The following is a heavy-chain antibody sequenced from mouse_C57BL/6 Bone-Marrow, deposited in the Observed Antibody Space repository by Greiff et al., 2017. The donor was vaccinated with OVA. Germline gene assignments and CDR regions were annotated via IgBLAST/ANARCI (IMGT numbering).Heavy chain of an antibody. V-gene: IGHV1-31*01. CDR2: IYPYNGVS. Sequence: VQLKESGPELVKPGASVKISCKASGYSFTGYYMHWVKQSHGNILAWIGYIYPYNGVSSYNQKFKGKATLTVDKSSSTAYMELRSLTSEDSAVYYCARDYYYGSSYDYFDYWGQGTTLTVSS. CDR3: ARDYYYGSSYDYFDY. CDR1: GYSFTGYY. J-gene: IGHJ2*01. D-gene: IGHD1-1*01.